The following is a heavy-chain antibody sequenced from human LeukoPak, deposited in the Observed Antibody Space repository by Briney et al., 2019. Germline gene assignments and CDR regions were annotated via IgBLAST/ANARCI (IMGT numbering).Heavy chain of an antibody. D-gene: IGHD3-10*01. Sequence: PSETLSLTCAVYGGSFSGYYWSWIRQPPGKGLEWTGEINHSGSTNYNPSLKSRVTISVDTSKNQFSLKLSSVTAADTALYYCARGLYYGSELYNWFDPWGQGTLVTVAS. CDR3: ARGLYYGSELYNWFDP. CDR2: INHSGST. V-gene: IGHV4-34*01. J-gene: IGHJ5*02. CDR1: GGSFSGYY.